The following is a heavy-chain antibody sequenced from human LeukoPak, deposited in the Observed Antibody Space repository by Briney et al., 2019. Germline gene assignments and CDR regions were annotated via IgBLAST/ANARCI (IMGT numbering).Heavy chain of an antibody. V-gene: IGHV3-23*01. D-gene: IGHD3-9*01. CDR3: AKDRILTGYYPLYYFDY. J-gene: IGHJ4*02. CDR1: GFTFSSYA. Sequence: GGSLRLSGAASGFTFSSYAMSWVRQAPGKGLEWVSGISGGGSSTYYADSVKGRFTISRDNSKNTLYLQMNSLRAEDTAIYYCAKDRILTGYYPLYYFDYWGQGTLVTVSS. CDR2: ISGGGSST.